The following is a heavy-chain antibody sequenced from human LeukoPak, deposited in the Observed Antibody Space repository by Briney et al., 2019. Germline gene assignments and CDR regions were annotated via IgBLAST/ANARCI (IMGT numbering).Heavy chain of an antibody. V-gene: IGHV3-7*01. CDR1: GFTFSDYY. CDR3: AREKTRGRADY. J-gene: IGHJ4*02. CDR2: IKQDGSEK. D-gene: IGHD1-26*01. Sequence: PGGSLRLSCAASGFTFSDYYMSWVRQAPGKGLEWVANIKQDGSEKYYADSVKGRFTISRDNAKNSLYLQMNSLRAEDTAVYYCAREKTRGRADYWGQGTLVTVSS.